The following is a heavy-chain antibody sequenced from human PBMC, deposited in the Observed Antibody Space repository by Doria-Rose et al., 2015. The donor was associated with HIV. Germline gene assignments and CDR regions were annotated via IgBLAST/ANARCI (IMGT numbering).Heavy chain of an antibody. CDR2: IFSDDER. V-gene: IGHV2-26*01. Sequence: ESGPVLVKPTETLTLTCTVSGVSLSSPGMGVSWIRQPPGKALEWLAYIFSDDERSYKASLKSRLTISRGTSKSQVVLTMTDMDPVDTATYYCARIKSSRWYHKYYFGFWGQGTLVIVSA. D-gene: IGHD6-13*01. CDR1: GVSLSSPGMG. CDR3: ARIKSSRWYHKYYFGF. J-gene: IGHJ4*02.